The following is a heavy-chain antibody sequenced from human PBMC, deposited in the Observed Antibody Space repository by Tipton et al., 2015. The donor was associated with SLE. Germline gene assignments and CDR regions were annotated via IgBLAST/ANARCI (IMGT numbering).Heavy chain of an antibody. J-gene: IGHJ3*02. Sequence: LRLSCTVSGGSISSGSYYWSWIRQPAGKGLEWIGHIYTSGRTNYNPSLKSRVTMSVDTSKNQFSLKLSSVTAADTAVYYCARDQDNWSPALFDIWGQGTMVTVSS. CDR2: IYTSGRT. D-gene: IGHD1-20*01. CDR1: GGSISSGSYY. CDR3: ARDQDNWSPALFDI. V-gene: IGHV4-61*09.